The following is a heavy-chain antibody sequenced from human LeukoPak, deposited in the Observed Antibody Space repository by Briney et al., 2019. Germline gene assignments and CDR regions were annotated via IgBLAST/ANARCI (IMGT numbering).Heavy chain of an antibody. J-gene: IGHJ6*02. CDR2: IYYSGST. D-gene: IGHD5-18*01. V-gene: IGHV4-59*01. Sequence: PSETLSLTCTVSGGSISGYYWSWIRQPPGKGLEWIGYIYYSGSTNYNPYLKSRVTISIDTSKNQFSLQLSSVTAADTAVYYCARAPGDTSMVNQRDHYYYYAMDVWGQGTTVIVSS. CDR3: ARAPGDTSMVNQRDHYYYYAMDV. CDR1: GGSISGYY.